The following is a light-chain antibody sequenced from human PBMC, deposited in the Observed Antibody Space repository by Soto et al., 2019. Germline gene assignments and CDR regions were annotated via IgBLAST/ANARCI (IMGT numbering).Light chain of an antibody. CDR2: DVS. CDR1: ISDVGSYNR. V-gene: IGLV2-18*02. Sequence: QSLLTQASSLSVSPGQSITVSCTGTISDVGSYNRVSWYQQPPGTAPKLIIYDVSNRPLGVPDRFFGSKSGNTASLTISGLQAEDEADYYCCSYTTRTTYVLGTGTKVNVL. J-gene: IGLJ1*01. CDR3: CSYTTRTTYV.